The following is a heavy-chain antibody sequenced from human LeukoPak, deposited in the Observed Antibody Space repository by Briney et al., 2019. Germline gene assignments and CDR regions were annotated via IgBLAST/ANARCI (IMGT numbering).Heavy chain of an antibody. CDR2: INADGSDT. CDR3: ARGGSGSYYPY. CDR1: GFTFSSYW. D-gene: IGHD3-10*01. V-gene: IGHV3-74*01. Sequence: GGSLRLSCGASGFTFSSYWIHWVRQAPGKGLVWGSRINADGSDTDYADSVKGRFTISRDNAQNTLYLQMNSLRADDTAVYYCARGGSGSYYPYWGQGTLVTVSS. J-gene: IGHJ4*02.